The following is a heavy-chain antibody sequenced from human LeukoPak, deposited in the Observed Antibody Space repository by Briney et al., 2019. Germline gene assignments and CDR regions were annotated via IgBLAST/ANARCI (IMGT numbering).Heavy chain of an antibody. V-gene: IGHV3-30*03. CDR1: GFTFSSYG. Sequence: GGSLRLSCAASGFTFSSYGMHWVRQAPGKGLEWVSVISYDGSNKYYADSVKGRFTISRDNSKNTLYLQMNSLRAEDTAVYYCARDDDYYDSSGYLGYWGQGTLVTVSS. D-gene: IGHD3-22*01. J-gene: IGHJ4*02. CDR3: ARDDDYYDSSGYLGY. CDR2: ISYDGSNK.